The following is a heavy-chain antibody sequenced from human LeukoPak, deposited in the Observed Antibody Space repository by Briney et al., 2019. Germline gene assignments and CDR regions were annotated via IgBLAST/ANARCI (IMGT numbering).Heavy chain of an antibody. CDR2: IVVGSGNT. D-gene: IGHD2-15*01. Sequence: VASVKVSCKASGFTFTSSAMQWVRQARGQRLEWIGWIVVGSGNTNYAQKFQERVTITRDMYTSTAYMELSSLRSEDTAVYYCAAGWVCSGGSCYYYFDYWGQGTLVTVSS. CDR3: AAGWVCSGGSCYYYFDY. J-gene: IGHJ4*02. CDR1: GFTFTSSA. V-gene: IGHV1-58*02.